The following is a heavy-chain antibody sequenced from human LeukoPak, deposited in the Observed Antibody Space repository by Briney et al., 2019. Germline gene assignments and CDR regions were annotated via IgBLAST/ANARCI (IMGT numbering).Heavy chain of an antibody. CDR3: ARAPYSSGWYPLVY. D-gene: IGHD6-19*01. J-gene: IGHJ4*02. Sequence: ASVKVSCTASGYTFTSYGISWVRQAPGQGLEWMGWISAYNGNTNYAQKLQGRVTMTTDTSTSTAYMELRSLRSDDTAVYYCARAPYSSGWYPLVYWGQGTLVTVSS. V-gene: IGHV1-18*01. CDR2: ISAYNGNT. CDR1: GYTFTSYG.